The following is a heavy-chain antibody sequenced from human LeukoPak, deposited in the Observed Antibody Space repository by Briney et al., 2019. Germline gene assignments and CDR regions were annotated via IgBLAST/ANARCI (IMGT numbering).Heavy chain of an antibody. V-gene: IGHV5-51*01. Sequence: GESLKISCNGSGYSFNTYWIAWVRHMPGKGLEWLGIIYPGDSETTYSPSFQGQVSISVDKSISTAFLHWSSLKASDTAMYYCAKLTRGGYEKFDFWCQGTQVTVSS. CDR2: IYPGDSET. CDR1: GYSFNTYW. CDR3: AKLTRGGYEKFDF. D-gene: IGHD5-12*01. J-gene: IGHJ4*02.